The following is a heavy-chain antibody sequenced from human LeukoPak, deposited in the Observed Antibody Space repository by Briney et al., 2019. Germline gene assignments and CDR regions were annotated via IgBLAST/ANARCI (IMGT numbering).Heavy chain of an antibody. Sequence: GGSLRLSCAASGFTFSSYGMHWVRQAPGKGLVWVSRINSDGSSTSYADSVKGRFTISRDNAKNTLYLQMNSLRAEDTAVYYCAKQRGDCSSTSCFYYYYGMDVWGKGTTVTVSS. CDR1: GFTFSSYG. V-gene: IGHV3-74*01. D-gene: IGHD2-2*01. J-gene: IGHJ6*04. CDR3: AKQRGDCSSTSCFYYYYGMDV. CDR2: INSDGSST.